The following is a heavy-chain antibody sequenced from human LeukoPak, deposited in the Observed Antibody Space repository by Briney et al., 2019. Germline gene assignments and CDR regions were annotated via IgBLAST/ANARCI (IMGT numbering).Heavy chain of an antibody. CDR1: GFTFDDYA. J-gene: IGHJ4*02. Sequence: GGSLRLSCAASGFTFDDYAMHWVRQAPGKGLEWVSGISWNSGSIGYADSVKGRFTISRDNAKNSLYLQMNSLRAKDTALYYCAKDSYDFWSGYATFDYWGQGTLVTVSS. V-gene: IGHV3-9*01. CDR2: ISWNSGSI. CDR3: AKDSYDFWSGYATFDY. D-gene: IGHD3-3*01.